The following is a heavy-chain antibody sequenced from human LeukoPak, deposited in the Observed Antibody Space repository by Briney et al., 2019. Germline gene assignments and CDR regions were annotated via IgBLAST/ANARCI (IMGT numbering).Heavy chain of an antibody. Sequence: GGSLRLSCTASGFTFGDYAMSWFRQAPGKGLEWVGFIRSKAYGGTTGYAASVKGRFTISRDDSKSIAYLQMNSLKTEDTAVYYCTRAPDYYYDSSGHDGDYWGQGTLVTVSS. V-gene: IGHV3-49*03. CDR3: TRAPDYYYDSSGHDGDY. CDR1: GFTFGDYA. D-gene: IGHD3-22*01. CDR2: IRSKAYGGTT. J-gene: IGHJ4*02.